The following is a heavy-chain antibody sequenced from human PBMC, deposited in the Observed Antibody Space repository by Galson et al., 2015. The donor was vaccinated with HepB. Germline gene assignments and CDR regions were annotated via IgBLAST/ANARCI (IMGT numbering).Heavy chain of an antibody. CDR2: ISGSGGST. CDR1: GFTFSSYA. J-gene: IGHJ4*02. D-gene: IGHD3-3*01. CDR3: AKAIAFRVVNPNDY. Sequence: SLRLSCAASGFTFSSYAMSWVRQAPGKGLEWVSAISGSGGSTYYEDSVKGRFTISRDNSKNTLYLQMNSLRAEDTAVYYCAKAIAFRVVNPNDYWGQGTLVTVSS. V-gene: IGHV3-23*01.